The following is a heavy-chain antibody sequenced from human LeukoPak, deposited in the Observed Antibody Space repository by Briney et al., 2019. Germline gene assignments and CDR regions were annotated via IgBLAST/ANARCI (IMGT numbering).Heavy chain of an antibody. D-gene: IGHD2-21*02. Sequence: GGSLRLSCAASGFTVSSNYMAWVRQTPGKGLEWVSVIYSGGSTYYADSVKGRFTISRDNSKNTLYLQMNSLRAEDTAVYYCAREEVTTGAFDIWGQGTMVTVSS. CDR1: GFTVSSNY. CDR2: IYSGGST. CDR3: AREEVTTGAFDI. V-gene: IGHV3-66*01. J-gene: IGHJ3*02.